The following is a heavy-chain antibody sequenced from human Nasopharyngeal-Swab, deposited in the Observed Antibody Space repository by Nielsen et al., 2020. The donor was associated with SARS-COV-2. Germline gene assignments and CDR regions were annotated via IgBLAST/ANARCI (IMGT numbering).Heavy chain of an antibody. J-gene: IGHJ4*02. CDR1: GFSVDDKA. CDR2: IKQDGSEK. Sequence: GGSLRLSCAASGFSVDDKAMHWVRQAPGKGLEWVANIKQDGSEKYYVDSVKGRFTISRDNAKNSLYLQMNSLRAEDTAVYYCARDGPDYALDYWGQGTLVTVSS. V-gene: IGHV3-7*01. D-gene: IGHD4-17*01. CDR3: ARDGPDYALDY.